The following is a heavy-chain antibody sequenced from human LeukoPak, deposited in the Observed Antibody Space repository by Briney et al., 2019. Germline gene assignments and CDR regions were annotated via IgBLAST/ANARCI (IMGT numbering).Heavy chain of an antibody. D-gene: IGHD3-10*01. CDR2: ISDYNGNT. CDR1: GYTFTSNR. CDR3: ARDYLGPYYIDY. J-gene: IGHJ4*02. V-gene: IGHV1-18*01. Sequence: ASVKVSCKASGYTFTSNRISWVRQPPAQGLEWMGWISDYNGNTKYAQKLQGRVTMTTDTSTNTAYMELRSLRSDDTAVYYCARDYLGPYYIDYWGQGTLVTVSS.